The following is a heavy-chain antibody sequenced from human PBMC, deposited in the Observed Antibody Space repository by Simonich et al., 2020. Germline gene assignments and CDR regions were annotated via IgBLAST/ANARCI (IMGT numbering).Heavy chain of an antibody. CDR1: GYTFTGYY. J-gene: IGHJ6*03. Sequence: QVQLVQSGAEVKKPGASVKVSCKASGYTFTGYYMHWVRQAPGQGLEWMGRINPNRGGTNYAQKFQGRVTMTRDTSISTAYRELSRLRSDDTAVYYCARGALTGDYYYMDVWGKGTTVTVSS. D-gene: IGHD7-27*01. CDR2: INPNRGGT. CDR3: ARGALTGDYYYMDV. V-gene: IGHV1-2*02.